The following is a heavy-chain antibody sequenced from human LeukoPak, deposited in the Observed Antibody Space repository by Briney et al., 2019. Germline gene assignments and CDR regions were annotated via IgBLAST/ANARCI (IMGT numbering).Heavy chain of an antibody. CDR1: GYTVTSYG. CDR2: ISAYNGNT. CDR3: AVSAAAGLDY. V-gene: IGHV1-18*01. Sequence: ASVKFSCKASGYTVTSYGSSWVRQAPGQGLEWMGWISAYNGNTNYAQKLQGRVTMTTDTSTSTAYMELRSLRSDDTAVYYCAVSAAAGLDYWGQGTLVTVSS. D-gene: IGHD6-13*01. J-gene: IGHJ4*02.